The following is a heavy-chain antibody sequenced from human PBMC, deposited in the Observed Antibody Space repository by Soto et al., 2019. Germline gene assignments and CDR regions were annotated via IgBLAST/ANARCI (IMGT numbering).Heavy chain of an antibody. D-gene: IGHD3-3*01. CDR3: AHRVLPTVFGLVTTTAIYFDF. J-gene: IGHJ4*02. Sequence: ITLNESGPTVVRPTETLTLTCRFSGFSLTTSGVGVGWIRQSPGKAPEWLALIYWDDDKRYSESLKSRLTITKDTSKNQVVLTVSDLDPTDTATYYCAHRVLPTVFGLVTTTAIYFDFWGQGTPVAVSS. CDR1: GFSLTTSGVG. CDR2: IYWDDDK. V-gene: IGHV2-5*02.